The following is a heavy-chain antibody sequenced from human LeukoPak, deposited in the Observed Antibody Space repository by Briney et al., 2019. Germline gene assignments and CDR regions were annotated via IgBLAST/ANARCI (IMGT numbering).Heavy chain of an antibody. CDR2: IYRDGST. Sequence: GGSLRLSCAASGFTVSSNYMSWVRQAPGKGLEWVSVIYRDGSTNYADSVKGRFTISRDNSKNTLYLQVNSLRAEDTAVYYCTRHNYGDYYWYFDLWGRGALVTVSS. V-gene: IGHV3-66*04. J-gene: IGHJ2*01. D-gene: IGHD4-17*01. CDR1: GFTVSSNY. CDR3: TRHNYGDYYWYFDL.